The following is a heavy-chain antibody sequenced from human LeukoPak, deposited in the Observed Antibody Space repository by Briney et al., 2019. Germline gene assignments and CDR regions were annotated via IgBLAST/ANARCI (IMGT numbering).Heavy chain of an antibody. CDR1: GFTVSRNY. CDR2: IYSGDST. V-gene: IGHV3-53*01. CDR3: ARVSNFDWLLSRNWFDP. D-gene: IGHD3-9*01. Sequence: GGSLRLSCAASGFTVSRNYMSWVRQAPGKGLECVSVIYSGDSTYYADSVKGRFTISRDNSKNTLYLQMNSLRAEDTAAYYCARVSNFDWLLSRNWFDPWGQGTLVTVSS. J-gene: IGHJ5*02.